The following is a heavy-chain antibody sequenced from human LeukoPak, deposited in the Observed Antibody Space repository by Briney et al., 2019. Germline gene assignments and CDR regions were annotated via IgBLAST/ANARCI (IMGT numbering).Heavy chain of an antibody. D-gene: IGHD2-2*02. J-gene: IGHJ4*02. Sequence: GSLRPSCAASGFNFSNGWVGWVRQAPGEGPEWGGRIKSKSERGTTDYAAPVKGRFTISRDGSTNTVYLHMNSLKTEDTAVYFCTSNLYCSTSSCYTLDNWGQGTLVAVSP. V-gene: IGHV3-15*01. CDR2: IKSKSERGTT. CDR3: TSNLYCSTSSCYTLDN. CDR1: GFNFSNGW.